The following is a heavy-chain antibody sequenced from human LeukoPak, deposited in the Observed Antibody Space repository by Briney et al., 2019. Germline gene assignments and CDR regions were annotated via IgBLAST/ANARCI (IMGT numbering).Heavy chain of an antibody. Sequence: GGSLRLSCAVSGFSFSSFVMHWVRQAPGKGLEWVAAILPDGGNKHYADSVKGRVTISRDNSRNTLYLQMNSLRAEDTALYYCAIMTTVVTNFDYWGQGTLVTVSS. CDR1: GFSFSSFV. V-gene: IGHV3-30-3*01. D-gene: IGHD4-23*01. J-gene: IGHJ4*02. CDR3: AIMTTVVTNFDY. CDR2: ILPDGGNK.